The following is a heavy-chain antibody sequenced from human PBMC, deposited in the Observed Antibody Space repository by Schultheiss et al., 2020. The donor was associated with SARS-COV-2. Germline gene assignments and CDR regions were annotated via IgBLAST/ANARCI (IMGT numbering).Heavy chain of an antibody. J-gene: IGHJ4*02. CDR3: ARDSGVTPFDY. CDR1: GFTFSTYG. D-gene: IGHD3-10*01. CDR2: IWYDGSNK. Sequence: GGSLRLSCAASGFTFSTYGMHWVRQAPGKGLEWVANIWYDGSNKYYADSVKGRFSISRDNSKNTLYLQMNSLRAEDTAVYYCARDSGVTPFDYWGQGTLVTVSS. V-gene: IGHV3-33*01.